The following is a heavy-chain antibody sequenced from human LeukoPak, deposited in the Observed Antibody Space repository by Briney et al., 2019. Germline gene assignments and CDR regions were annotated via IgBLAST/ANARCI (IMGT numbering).Heavy chain of an antibody. D-gene: IGHD2-2*01. CDR3: ARHRKGVVVPAAPHYYYYYMDV. V-gene: IGHV4-34*01. J-gene: IGHJ6*03. Sequence: SETLSLTCAVYGGSFSGYYWSWIRQPPGKGLEWIGEINHSGSTNYNPSLKSRVTISVDTSKNQFSLKLSSVTAAATAVYYCARHRKGVVVPAAPHYYYYYMDVWGKGTTVTISS. CDR1: GGSFSGYY. CDR2: INHSGST.